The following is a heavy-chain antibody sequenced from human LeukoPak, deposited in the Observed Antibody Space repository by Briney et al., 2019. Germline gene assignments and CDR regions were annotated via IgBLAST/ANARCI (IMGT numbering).Heavy chain of an antibody. Sequence: GGSLRLSCAASGFTFSSYEMNWVRQAPGKGLEWVSYISSSGSTIYYADSVKGRFTISRDNAKNSLYLQMNSLRAEDTAVYYCARDGLQFREFDYWGQGTLVTVSS. CDR1: GFTFSSYE. CDR2: ISSSGSTI. V-gene: IGHV3-48*03. J-gene: IGHJ4*02. D-gene: IGHD5-24*01. CDR3: ARDGLQFREFDY.